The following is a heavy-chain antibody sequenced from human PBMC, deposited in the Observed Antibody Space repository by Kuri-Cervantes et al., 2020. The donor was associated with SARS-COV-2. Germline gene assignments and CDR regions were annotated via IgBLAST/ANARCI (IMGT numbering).Heavy chain of an antibody. D-gene: IGHD1-14*01. J-gene: IGHJ4*02. CDR1: GGSISSHY. CDR3: ARGTPDFDH. V-gene: IGHV4-59*11. CDR2: TYYSGST. Sequence: SETLSLTCTVSGGSISSHYWSWIRQPPGKGLEWIGYTYYSGSTNYNPSLKSRVTIPVDTSKNQFSLKLSSVTAADTAVYYCARGTPDFDHWGQGTLVTVSS.